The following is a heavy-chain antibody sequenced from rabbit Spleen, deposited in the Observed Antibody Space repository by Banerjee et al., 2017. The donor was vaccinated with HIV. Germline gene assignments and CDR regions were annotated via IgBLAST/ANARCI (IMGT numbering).Heavy chain of an antibody. Sequence: QEQLVESGGGLVQPGGSLTLTCTASGFSFSSSDDMCWVRQAPGKGLEWIGCIYSGSSGATYYATWGKGRFIISKTSSSTVTLQMSSLPAADTAAYFCATDVGGTAYALTRLELWGQGTLVTVS. J-gene: IGHJ3*01. CDR1: GFSFSSSDD. CDR3: ATDVGGTAYALTRLEL. CDR2: IYSGSSGAT. D-gene: IGHD6-1*01. V-gene: IGHV1S45*01.